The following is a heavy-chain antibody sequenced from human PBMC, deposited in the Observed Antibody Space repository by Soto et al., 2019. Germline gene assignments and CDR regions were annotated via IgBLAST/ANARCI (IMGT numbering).Heavy chain of an antibody. CDR3: ARALTSLYYFDY. V-gene: IGHV4-59*01. J-gene: IGHJ4*02. CDR2: IYYSGST. D-gene: IGHD3-10*01. CDR1: GGSISSYY. Sequence: PSETLSLTCTVSGGSISSYYWSWIRQPPGKGLEWIGYIYYSGSTNYNPSLKSRVTISVDTSKNQFSLKLSSVTAADTAVYYCARALTSLYYFDYWGQGTLVTVSS.